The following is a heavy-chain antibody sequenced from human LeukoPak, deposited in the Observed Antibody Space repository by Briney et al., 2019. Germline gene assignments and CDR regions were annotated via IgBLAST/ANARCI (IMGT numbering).Heavy chain of an antibody. CDR3: ARDIVVPAASGRYFDY. V-gene: IGHV3-30-3*01. D-gene: IGHD2-2*01. CDR2: ISYDGSNK. Sequence: GGSLRLSCAASGFTFSSYAMHWVRQAPGKGLEWVAVISYDGSNKYYADSVKGRFTISRDNSKNTLYLQMNSLRAEDTAVYYCARDIVVPAASGRYFDYWGQGTLTTVSS. CDR1: GFTFSSYA. J-gene: IGHJ4*02.